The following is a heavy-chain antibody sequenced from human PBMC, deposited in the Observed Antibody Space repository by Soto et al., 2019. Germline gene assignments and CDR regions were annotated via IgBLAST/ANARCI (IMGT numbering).Heavy chain of an antibody. CDR1: GNSISGTSSF. D-gene: IGHD1-26*01. CDR3: ARQGLNSGSYYPYYYYGMDV. J-gene: IGHJ6*02. V-gene: IGHV4-39*01. Sequence: SETLSLTCTVSGNSISGTSSFWAWIRQPPGKNLEWIGSVYYTGSTYYNSSLKSRVTISVDTSKNQFSLKLSSVTAADTAVYYCARQGLNSGSYYPYYYYGMDVWGQGTTVTVSS. CDR2: VYYTGST.